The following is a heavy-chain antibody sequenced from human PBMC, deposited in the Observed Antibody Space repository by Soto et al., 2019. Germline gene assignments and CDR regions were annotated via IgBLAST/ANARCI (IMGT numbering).Heavy chain of an antibody. CDR3: AKHNYYDSSGYYYFDY. J-gene: IGHJ4*02. Sequence: GGSLRLSCAASGFTFSSYAMSWVRQAPGKGLEWVSAISGSGGSTYYADSVKGRFTISRDNSKNTLYLQMNSLRAEDTAVYYCAKHNYYDSSGYYYFDYWGQGTLVTVSS. CDR2: ISGSGGST. D-gene: IGHD3-22*01. V-gene: IGHV3-23*01. CDR1: GFTFSSYA.